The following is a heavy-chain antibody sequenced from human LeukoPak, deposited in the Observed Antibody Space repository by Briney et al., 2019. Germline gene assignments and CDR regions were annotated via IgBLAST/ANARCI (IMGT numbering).Heavy chain of an antibody. CDR1: GYSITDGYY. V-gene: IGHV4-38-2*01. D-gene: IGHD2-2*01. Sequence: SETLSLTCAVSGYSITDGYYWGWIRQPPGKGPEYIGFVYHSGSTYYNPSLRRRVTMSVDTSKNQFSLNLTSVTAADTAVYFCARVVGSSSSKNWFDPWGRGTLVTVSS. CDR2: VYHSGST. CDR3: ARVVGSSSSKNWFDP. J-gene: IGHJ5*02.